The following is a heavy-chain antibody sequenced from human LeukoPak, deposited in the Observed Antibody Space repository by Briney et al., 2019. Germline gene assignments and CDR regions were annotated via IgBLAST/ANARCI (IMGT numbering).Heavy chain of an antibody. J-gene: IGHJ6*03. CDR3: ARLACSSTSSYIPPYNYYYYYYMDV. V-gene: IGHV1-8*03. D-gene: IGHD2-2*02. CDR1: GYTFTSYD. Sequence: ASVKVSCKASGYTFTSYDINWVRQATGQGLEWMGWMNPNSGNTGYAQKFQGRVTITRNTSISTAYMELSSLRSEDTAVYYCARLACSSTSSYIPPYNYYYYYYMDVWGKGTTVTVSS. CDR2: MNPNSGNT.